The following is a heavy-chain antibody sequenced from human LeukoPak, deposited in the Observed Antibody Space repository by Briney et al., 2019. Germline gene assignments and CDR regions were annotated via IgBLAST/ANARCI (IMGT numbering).Heavy chain of an antibody. CDR1: GFTFSSYG. CDR3: AKDTYYYGSGSYYNLADY. V-gene: IGHV3-30*02. CDR2: IRYDGSNK. Sequence: GGSLRLSCAASGFTFSSYGMHWVRQAPGKGLEWVTFIRYDGSNKYYADSVKGRFTISRDNSKNTLYLQMNSLRAEDTAVYYCAKDTYYYGSGSYYNLADYWSQGTLVTVSS. J-gene: IGHJ4*02. D-gene: IGHD3-10*01.